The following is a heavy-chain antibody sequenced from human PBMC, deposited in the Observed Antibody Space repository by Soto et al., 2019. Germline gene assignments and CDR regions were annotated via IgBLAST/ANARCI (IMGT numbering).Heavy chain of an antibody. J-gene: IGHJ5*02. CDR1: GGSVSSGSYY. CDR3: ARTALMNSFDP. CDR2: IYYSGST. V-gene: IGHV4-61*01. Sequence: SETLSLTCTVSGGSVSSGSYYWSWIRQPPGKGLEWIGYIYYSGSTNYNPSLKSRVTISVDTSKNQFSLKLSSVTAADTAVYYCARTALMNSFDPWGQGTLVTVS. D-gene: IGHD5-18*01.